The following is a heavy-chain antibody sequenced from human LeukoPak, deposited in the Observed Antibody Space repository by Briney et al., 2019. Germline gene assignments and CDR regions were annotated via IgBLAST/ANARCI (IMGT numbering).Heavy chain of an antibody. J-gene: IGHJ4*02. CDR3: AREAAAEYYFDY. Sequence: PGGSLRLSCAASGFTSSSYTMYWVRQAPGKGLEWVSFISSISANIYYADSVKGRFTISRDNAKNSLYLQMNSLRAEDTAVYYCAREAAAEYYFDYWGQGTLVTVSS. V-gene: IGHV3-21*01. CDR1: GFTSSSYT. CDR2: ISSISANI. D-gene: IGHD6-13*01.